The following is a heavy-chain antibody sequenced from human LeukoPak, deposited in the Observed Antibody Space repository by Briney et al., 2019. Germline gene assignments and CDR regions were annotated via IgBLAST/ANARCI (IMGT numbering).Heavy chain of an antibody. V-gene: IGHV4-59*01. CDR2: IYSSGST. CDR1: GGSISSYH. CDR3: ARARNYYDSSGFYYEGDAFDI. J-gene: IGHJ3*02. D-gene: IGHD3-22*01. Sequence: SETLSITCTVSGGSISSYHWSWIRQPPGKGLEPIGYIYSSGSTHYNPSLKSRVTISVDTSKNQFSLKLSSVTAADTAVYYCARARNYYDSSGFYYEGDAFDIWGQGTMVTVSS.